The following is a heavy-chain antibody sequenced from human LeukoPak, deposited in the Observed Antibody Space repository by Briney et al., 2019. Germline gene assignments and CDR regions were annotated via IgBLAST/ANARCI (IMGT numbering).Heavy chain of an antibody. Sequence: SETLSLTCTVSGGSISSSSYYWGWIRQPPGKGLEWIGEINHSGSTNYNPSLKSRVTISVDTSKNQFSLKLSSVTAADTAVYYCARGPTGIAVAGTLDYWGQGTLVTVSS. CDR1: GGSISSSSYY. V-gene: IGHV4-39*07. CDR2: INHSGST. CDR3: ARGPTGIAVAGTLDY. J-gene: IGHJ4*02. D-gene: IGHD6-19*01.